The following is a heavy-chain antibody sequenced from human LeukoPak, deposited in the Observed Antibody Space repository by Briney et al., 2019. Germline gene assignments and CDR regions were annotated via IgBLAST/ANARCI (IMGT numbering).Heavy chain of an antibody. D-gene: IGHD2-8*01. CDR2: INSDGSST. V-gene: IGHV3-74*01. CDR1: GFTFSSHW. Sequence: PGGSLRLSCAASGFTFSSHWMHWVRQAPGKGLVWVSRINSDGSSTSYADSVKGRFTISRDNSKNTLYLQMNSLRAEDTAVYYCAKDPDCTSGICYTFFDYWGQGTLVTVSS. J-gene: IGHJ4*02. CDR3: AKDPDCTSGICYTFFDY.